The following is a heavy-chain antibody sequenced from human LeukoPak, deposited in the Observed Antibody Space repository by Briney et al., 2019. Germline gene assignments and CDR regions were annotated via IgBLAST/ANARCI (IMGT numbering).Heavy chain of an antibody. V-gene: IGHV4-34*01. J-gene: IGHJ3*02. CDR3: ARPVYCSVTTCTGPLHI. Sequence: SETLSLTCAVYGASLNNYYWAWIHQSPVKGLEWIGEIDHVGRSRYNPSLKSRLTISVDTSKNQFSLRLSSVTAADTALYFCARPVYCSVTTCTGPLHIWGQGTMVTVSS. CDR2: IDHVGRS. D-gene: IGHD2-15*01. CDR1: GASLNNYY.